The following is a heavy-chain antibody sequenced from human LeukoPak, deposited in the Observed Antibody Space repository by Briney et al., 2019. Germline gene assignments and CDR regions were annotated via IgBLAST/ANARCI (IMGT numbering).Heavy chain of an antibody. J-gene: IGHJ6*03. CDR1: GYTFTGYY. V-gene: IGHV1-18*04. CDR2: ISAYNGNT. CDR3: ARFQVVTATYYYYYYMDV. D-gene: IGHD2-21*02. Sequence: ASVKVSCKASGYTFTGYYMHWVRQAPGQGLEWMGWISAYNGNTNYAQKLQGRVTMTTDTSTSTAYMELRSLRSDDTAVYYCARFQVVTATYYYYYYMDVWSKGTTVTISS.